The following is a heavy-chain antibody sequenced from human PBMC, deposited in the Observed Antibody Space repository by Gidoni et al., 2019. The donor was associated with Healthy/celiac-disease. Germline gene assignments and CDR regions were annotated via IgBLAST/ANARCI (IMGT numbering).Heavy chain of an antibody. Sequence: EVQLVESGGVVVQPGGSLSLSCAASGFTFDDYTMQWVRQAPGKGLEWVALISWDGGSTYYADSVKGRFTISRDNSKNSLYLQMNSLRTEDTALYYCAKDIYVDTAMVHSGDGMDVWGQGTTVTVSS. D-gene: IGHD5-18*01. V-gene: IGHV3-43*01. CDR2: ISWDGGST. CDR1: GFTFDDYT. CDR3: AKDIYVDTAMVHSGDGMDV. J-gene: IGHJ6*02.